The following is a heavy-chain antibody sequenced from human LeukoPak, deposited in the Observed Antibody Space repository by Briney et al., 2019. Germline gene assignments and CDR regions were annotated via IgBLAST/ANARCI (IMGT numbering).Heavy chain of an antibody. CDR3: ARLGSSGWYELDV. D-gene: IGHD6-19*01. Sequence: PSETLSLTCTVSGGSISSYYWSWIRQPPGKGLEWIGYISYSGSTNYNPSLKSRVTISVDTSKSQFSLKLSSVTAADTAVYYCARLGSSGWYELDVWGQGTTVTVPS. CDR2: ISYSGST. J-gene: IGHJ6*02. CDR1: GGSISSYY. V-gene: IGHV4-59*08.